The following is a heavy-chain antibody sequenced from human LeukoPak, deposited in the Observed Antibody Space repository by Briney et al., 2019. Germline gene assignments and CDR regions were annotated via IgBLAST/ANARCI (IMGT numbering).Heavy chain of an antibody. CDR3: ARAPVYYYYYGMDV. J-gene: IGHJ6*02. CDR1: GGSFSGYY. CDR2: INHSGST. V-gene: IGHV4-34*01. Sequence: SETLSLTCAVYGGSFSGYYWSWIRQHPGKGLEWIGEINHSGSTNYNPSLKSRVTISVDTSKNQFSLKLSSVTAADTAVYYCARAPVYYYYYGMDVWGQGTTVTVSS.